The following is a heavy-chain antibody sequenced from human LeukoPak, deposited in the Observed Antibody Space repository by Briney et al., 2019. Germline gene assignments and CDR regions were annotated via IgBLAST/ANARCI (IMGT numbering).Heavy chain of an antibody. D-gene: IGHD3-3*01. CDR3: ARADYDFWSGYYDY. Sequence: GASVKVSCKASGYTFTGYYMQWVRQAPGQGLEWLGWINPNSGGTNYAQKFQGRVTMTRDTSISTAYMELSRLRSDDTAVYYCARADYDFWSGYYDYWGQGTLVTVSS. CDR2: INPNSGGT. CDR1: GYTFTGYY. V-gene: IGHV1-2*02. J-gene: IGHJ4*02.